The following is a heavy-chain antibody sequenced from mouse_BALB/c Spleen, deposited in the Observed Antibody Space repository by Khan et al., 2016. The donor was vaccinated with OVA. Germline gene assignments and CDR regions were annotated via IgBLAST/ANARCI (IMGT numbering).Heavy chain of an antibody. V-gene: IGHV7-3*02. Sequence: EVGRGGSGGGWVRPGGSLEPSFETSGLTFTDYYISWVGQPPGKELECLVFIRNKANGYKTEYIPSLKGRFTISRDNSQSILYLQMNTLRAEDSATYYCARDINYGNYWYFDYWGQGTTLTVSS. CDR1: GLTFTDYY. CDR3: ARDINYGNYWYFDY. J-gene: IGHJ2*01. CDR2: IRNKANGYKT. D-gene: IGHD2-1*01.